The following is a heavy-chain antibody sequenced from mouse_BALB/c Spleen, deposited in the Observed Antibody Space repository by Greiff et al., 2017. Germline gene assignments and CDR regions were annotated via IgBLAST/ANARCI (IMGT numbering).Heavy chain of an antibody. CDR3: TRHYDYDGAWFAY. CDR1: GYTFTSYW. V-gene: IGHV1-69*02. D-gene: IGHD2-4*01. J-gene: IGHJ3*01. Sequence: QVQLQQPGAELVRPGASVKLSCKASGYTFTSYWINWVKQRPGQGLEWIGNIYPSDSYTNYNQKFKDKATLTVDKSSSTAYMQLSSPTSEDSAVYYCTRHYDYDGAWFAYWGQGTLVTVSA. CDR2: IYPSDSYT.